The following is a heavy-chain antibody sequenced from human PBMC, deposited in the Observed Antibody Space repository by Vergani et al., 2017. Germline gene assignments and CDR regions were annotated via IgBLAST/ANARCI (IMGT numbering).Heavy chain of an antibody. J-gene: IGHJ4*02. D-gene: IGHD3-9*01. V-gene: IGHV4-4*07. CDR2: IYTSEST. CDR1: GGSISPYY. CDR3: ARDLTTYVLRYVDGNSFDL. Sequence: QLQLQESGPGLVKPSETLSLTCIVSGGSISPYYWSWIRQPAGKGLEWIGRIYTSESTNYNPSLKSRVTMSVDTSKNQFSLKLSSVTAADTAVYYCARDLTTYVLRYVDGNSFDLWGQGTLVTVSS.